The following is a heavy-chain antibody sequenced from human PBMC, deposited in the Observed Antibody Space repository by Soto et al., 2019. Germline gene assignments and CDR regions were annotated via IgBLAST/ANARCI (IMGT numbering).Heavy chain of an antibody. CDR2: IIPIFGTA. Sequence: RASVKVSCKASGGTFSSYAISWVRQAPGQGLEWMGGIIPIFGTANYAQKFQGRVTITADESTSTAYMELSSLRSEDTAVYDCACPGPSESSGYYYESASYYFDYWGQGTLVTVSS. CDR3: ACPGPSESSGYYYESASYYFDY. J-gene: IGHJ4*02. D-gene: IGHD3-22*01. CDR1: GGTFSSYA. V-gene: IGHV1-69*13.